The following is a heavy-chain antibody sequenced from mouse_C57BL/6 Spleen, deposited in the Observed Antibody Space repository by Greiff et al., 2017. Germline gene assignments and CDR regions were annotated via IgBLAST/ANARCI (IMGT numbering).Heavy chain of an antibody. CDR3: ARNGYYYGSSYGV. Sequence: VQLQQSGAELVRPGTSVKVSCKASGYAFTNYLIEWVKQRPGQGLEWIGVINPGSGGTNYNEKFKGKATLTADKSSSTAYMQLSSLTSEDSAVYFCARNGYYYGSSYGVWGTGTTVTVSS. V-gene: IGHV1-54*01. J-gene: IGHJ1*03. CDR1: GYAFTNYL. D-gene: IGHD1-1*01. CDR2: INPGSGGT.